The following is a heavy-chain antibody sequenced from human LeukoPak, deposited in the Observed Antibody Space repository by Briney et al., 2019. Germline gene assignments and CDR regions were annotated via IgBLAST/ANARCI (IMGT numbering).Heavy chain of an antibody. J-gene: IGHJ4*02. D-gene: IGHD3-10*01. CDR2: ISSSSSYI. CDR3: ARGGFLLFGEYRFHY. Sequence: GGSLRLSCAASGVTFCSYSMNLVRQAPGKGLEWVSSISSSSSYIYYADSVKGRFTISRDNAKNSLYLQMNSLRAEDTAVYYCARGGFLLFGEYRFHYWGQGTLVTVSS. CDR1: GVTFCSYS. V-gene: IGHV3-21*01.